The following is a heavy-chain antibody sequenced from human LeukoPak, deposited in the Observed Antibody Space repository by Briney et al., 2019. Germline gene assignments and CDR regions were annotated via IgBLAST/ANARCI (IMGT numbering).Heavy chain of an antibody. CDR1: GGSFSGYY. V-gene: IGHV4-34*01. Sequence: PSETLSLTCAVYGGSFSGYYWSWIRQPPGKGLEWIEEINHSGSTNYNPSLKSRVTISVDTSKNQFSLKLSSVTAADTAVYYCARGRRNNYYGSGSYLAYWGQGTLVTVSS. CDR2: INHSGST. CDR3: ARGRRNNYYGSGSYLAY. D-gene: IGHD3-10*01. J-gene: IGHJ4*02.